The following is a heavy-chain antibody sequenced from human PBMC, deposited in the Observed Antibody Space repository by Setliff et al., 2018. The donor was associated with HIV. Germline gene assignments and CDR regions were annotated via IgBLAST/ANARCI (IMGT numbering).Heavy chain of an antibody. Sequence: ASVKASCKTSGYNFENYAINWVRKAPGQGLEWMGWINTNSGSPTYAQAFTGRFLFSVDTVVATAYLQINNLKTEDTAVYYCARALYGDYGGDLNWLDPWGQGTRVTVSS. D-gene: IGHD4-17*01. CDR3: ARALYGDYGGDLNWLDP. CDR1: GYNFENYA. V-gene: IGHV7-4-1*02. J-gene: IGHJ5*02. CDR2: INTNSGSP.